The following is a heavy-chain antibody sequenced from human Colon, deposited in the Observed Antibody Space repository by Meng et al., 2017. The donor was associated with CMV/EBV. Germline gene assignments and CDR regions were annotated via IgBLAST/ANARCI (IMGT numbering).Heavy chain of an antibody. D-gene: IGHD3-3*01. CDR3: AKDARTSLEWILTHYIDF. CDR1: GFTFSNYV. Sequence: GESLKISCAVSGFTFSNYVMSWVRQAPGKGLQWVSGICGSGASTDYADSVKGRFAISRDNSKNTLYLQMNSLRGEDTAVYYCAKDARTSLEWILTHYIDFWGQGTLVTVSS. CDR2: ICGSGAST. V-gene: IGHV3-23*01. J-gene: IGHJ4*02.